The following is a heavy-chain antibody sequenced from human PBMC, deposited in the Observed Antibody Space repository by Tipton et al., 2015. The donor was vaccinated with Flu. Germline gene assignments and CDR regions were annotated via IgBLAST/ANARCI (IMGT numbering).Heavy chain of an antibody. CDR2: INHSGST. CDR1: GGSFSGHY. J-gene: IGHJ4*02. V-gene: IGHV4-34*01. D-gene: IGHD1-26*01. CDR3: ARGRGSYYF. Sequence: LRLSCAVYGGSFSGHYWSWIRQPPGKGLEWIGEINHSGSTNYNPSLKSRVIISVDTSKNQFSLKLSSVTAADTAVYYCARGRGSYYFRGQGPLVTVSS.